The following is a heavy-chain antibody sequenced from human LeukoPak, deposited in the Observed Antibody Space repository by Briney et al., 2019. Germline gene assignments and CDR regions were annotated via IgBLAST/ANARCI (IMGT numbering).Heavy chain of an antibody. Sequence: GGSLRLSCAASGFTFSSYAMSWVRQAPGKGLEWVANIKQDGSEKYYVDSVKGRFTISRDNAKNSLYLQMNSLRAEDTAVYYCARSDYGDYWGQGTLVTVSS. CDR2: IKQDGSEK. CDR1: GFTFSSYA. V-gene: IGHV3-7*01. J-gene: IGHJ4*02. CDR3: ARSDYGDY.